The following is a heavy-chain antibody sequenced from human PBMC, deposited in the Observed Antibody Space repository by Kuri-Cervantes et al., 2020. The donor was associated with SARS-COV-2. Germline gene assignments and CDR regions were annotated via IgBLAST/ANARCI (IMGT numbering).Heavy chain of an antibody. CDR1: GFTFSSYG. V-gene: IGHV3-33*01. Sequence: GESLKISCAASGFTFSSYGMHWVRQAPGKGLEWVAVIWYDGSNKYYADSVKGRFTISRDNSKNTLYLQMNSLRAEDTAVYYCARDFSSWGEDPDAFDICGQGRMVTVSS. D-gene: IGHD6-19*01. CDR2: IWYDGSNK. J-gene: IGHJ3*02. CDR3: ARDFSSWGEDPDAFDI.